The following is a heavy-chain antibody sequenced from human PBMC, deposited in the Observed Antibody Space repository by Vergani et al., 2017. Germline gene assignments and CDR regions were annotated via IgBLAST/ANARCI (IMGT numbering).Heavy chain of an antibody. Sequence: QVQLQESGPGLVKPSQTLSLTCSVSGGSMNNGSYYWSWVRQPAGKGLEWIGQIYTSGHTNNNPSLKSRVTLSIDTSKNQFSLNLSSVTAADTAVYYCATGGGYCTSANCSNYFYYYYMDVWGKGTTVTVSS. J-gene: IGHJ6*03. V-gene: IGHV4-61*02. CDR3: ATGGGYCTSANCSNYFYYYYMDV. CDR1: GGSMNNGSYY. D-gene: IGHD2-2*01. CDR2: IYTSGHT.